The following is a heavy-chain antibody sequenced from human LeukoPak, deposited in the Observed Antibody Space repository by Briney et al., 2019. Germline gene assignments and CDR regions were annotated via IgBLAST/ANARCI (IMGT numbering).Heavy chain of an antibody. CDR1: GYTFTGYY. D-gene: IGHD4-17*01. Sequence: GSVKVSCKASGYTFTGYYMHWVRQAPGQGLEWMGWINPNSGGTNYAQKFQGRVTMTRDTSISTAYMELSSLRSEDTAVYYCARGDHFYGDYCPNWFDPWGQGTLVTVSS. V-gene: IGHV1-2*02. CDR3: ARGDHFYGDYCPNWFDP. CDR2: INPNSGGT. J-gene: IGHJ5*02.